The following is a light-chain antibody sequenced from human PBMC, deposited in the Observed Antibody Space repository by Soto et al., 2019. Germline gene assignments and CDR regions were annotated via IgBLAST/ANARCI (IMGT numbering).Light chain of an antibody. CDR1: QSISSY. Sequence: DIQMTPSPALVSASVGYRVFFTCLASQSISSYLNWYQQKPGKAPKLLIYAASSLQSGVPSRFSGSGSGTDFTLTISSLQPEDFATYYCQQSYSTPPITFGQGTRLEI. V-gene: IGKV1-39*01. CDR2: AAS. CDR3: QQSYSTPPIT. J-gene: IGKJ5*01.